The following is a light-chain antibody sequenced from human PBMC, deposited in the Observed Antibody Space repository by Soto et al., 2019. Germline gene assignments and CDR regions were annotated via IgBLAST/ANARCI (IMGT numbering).Light chain of an antibody. J-gene: IGLJ2*01. CDR1: SSDVGGYNY. Sequence: QSALTQHASVSGSPGQSITISCTGTSSDVGGYNYVSWYQQHPGKAPKLMIYDVTNRPSGVSYRFSGSKSGNTASLTISGLQAEDEADYYCSSYTTSSTLVFGGGTKLTVL. CDR2: DVT. CDR3: SSYTTSSTLV. V-gene: IGLV2-14*01.